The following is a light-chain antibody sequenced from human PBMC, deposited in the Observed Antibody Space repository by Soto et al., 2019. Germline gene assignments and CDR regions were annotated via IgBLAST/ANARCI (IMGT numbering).Light chain of an antibody. CDR1: TNDFGTYKY. CDR3: CSYAGTYNFV. Sequence: QSALTQPRSVSGSPVQSVTISCTATTNDFGTYKYVSWYQQHPDKAPKLMIYDVTKRPSGVPDRFSASKSDNTASLTISGLQPDDEAHYYCCSYAGTYNFVFGTGTKVTVL. CDR2: DVT. J-gene: IGLJ1*01. V-gene: IGLV2-11*01.